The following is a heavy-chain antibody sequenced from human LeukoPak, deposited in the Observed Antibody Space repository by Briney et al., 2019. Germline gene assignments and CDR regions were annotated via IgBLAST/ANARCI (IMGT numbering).Heavy chain of an antibody. V-gene: IGHV3-30-3*01. J-gene: IGHJ5*02. Sequence: PGGSLRLSCAASGFTFSSYAMHWVRQAPGKGLEWVAVISYDGSNKYYADSVKGRFTISRDNSKNTLYLQMNSLRAEDTAVYYCARARYCSCTSSCDIKRTTTFDPWGQGTLVTVSS. D-gene: IGHD2-2*01. CDR1: GFTFSSYA. CDR2: ISYDGSNK. CDR3: ARARYCSCTSSCDIKRTTTFDP.